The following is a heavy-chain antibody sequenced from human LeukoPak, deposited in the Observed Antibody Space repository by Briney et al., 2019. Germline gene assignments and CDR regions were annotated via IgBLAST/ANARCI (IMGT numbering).Heavy chain of an antibody. CDR1: GYTFTGYY. J-gene: IGHJ5*02. CDR3: ARDPTGLWFGEKSGGWFDP. CDR2: INPNSGGT. D-gene: IGHD3-10*01. V-gene: IGHV1-2*02. Sequence: ASVKVSCKASGYTFTGYYMHWVRQAPGQGLEWMGWINPNSGGTNYAQKFQGRVTMTRDTSISTAYMELSRLRSDDTAVYYCARDPTGLWFGEKSGGWFDPWGQGTLVTVSS.